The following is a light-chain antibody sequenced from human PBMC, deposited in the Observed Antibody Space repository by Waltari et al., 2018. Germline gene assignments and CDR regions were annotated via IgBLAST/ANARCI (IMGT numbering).Light chain of an antibody. Sequence: QSVLTLPASMSGSPGQSITISCTGTNSDVGSSNLVPWYQQHPGKAPRLIIYDVIKRPSGVSDRFSGSKSGNTASLTVSGLQPEDEAEYFCCSYAGSSTFHVLFGGGTKLTVL. CDR2: DVI. J-gene: IGLJ2*01. V-gene: IGLV2-23*02. CDR1: NSDVGSSNL. CDR3: CSYAGSSTFHVL.